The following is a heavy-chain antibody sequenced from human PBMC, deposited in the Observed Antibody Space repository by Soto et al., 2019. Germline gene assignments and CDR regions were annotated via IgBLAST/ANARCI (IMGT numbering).Heavy chain of an antibody. CDR3: ARVWDLRRGHPAFDY. CDR2: IYSGGST. Sequence: PGGSLRLSCAASGFTVSSNYMSWVRQAPGKGLEWVSVIYSGGSTYYADSVKGRFTISRDNSKNTLYLQMNSLRAEDTAVYYCARVWDLRRGHPAFDYWGQGTLVTVSS. D-gene: IGHD3-16*01. J-gene: IGHJ4*02. CDR1: GFTVSSNY. V-gene: IGHV3-53*01.